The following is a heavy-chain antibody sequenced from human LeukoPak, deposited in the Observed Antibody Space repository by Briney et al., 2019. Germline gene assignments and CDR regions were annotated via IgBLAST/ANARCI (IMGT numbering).Heavy chain of an antibody. D-gene: IGHD2-2*01. V-gene: IGHV4-30-2*01. CDR1: GASIDAAGYS. CDR3: ARRRGCTSCYVTFDY. CDR2: IYHGGRT. J-gene: IGHJ4*02. Sequence: PSETLSLTCAVSGASIDAAGYSWNWIRQAPGKDLEWIGNIYHGGRTSYKSSLKSRVTISVDTSKNHFSLKLTSVTAADTAVYYCARRRGCTSCYVTFDYWGQGALVTVSS.